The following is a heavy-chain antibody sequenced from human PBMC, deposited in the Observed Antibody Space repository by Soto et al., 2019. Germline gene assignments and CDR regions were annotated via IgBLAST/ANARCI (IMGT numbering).Heavy chain of an antibody. J-gene: IGHJ4*02. CDR2: IYYRGST. CDR1: GGSISSGAYY. Sequence: SETLSLTCTASGGSISSGAYYWSWIRQYPGKGPEWIGYIYYRGSTYYNPSLKSRVTISVDTSKNQLSLKLSSVTAADTAVYYCARGGSDYQSYFGYWGQGTLVTVSS. V-gene: IGHV4-31*03. D-gene: IGHD3-16*01. CDR3: ARGGSDYQSYFGY.